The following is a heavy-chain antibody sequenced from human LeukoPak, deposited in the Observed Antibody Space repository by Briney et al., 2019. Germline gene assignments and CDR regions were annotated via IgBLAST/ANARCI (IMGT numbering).Heavy chain of an antibody. D-gene: IGHD6-13*01. V-gene: IGHV3-30-3*01. CDR2: ISYDGSNK. J-gene: IGHJ5*02. Sequence: GGSLRLSCAASGFTFSSYAMHWVRQAPGKGLEWVAVISYDGSNKYYADSVKGRFTISRDNSKNTLYLQMNSLRAEDTAVYYCAKDLSSSWSGGNWFDPWGQGTLVTVSS. CDR3: AKDLSSSWSGGNWFDP. CDR1: GFTFSSYA.